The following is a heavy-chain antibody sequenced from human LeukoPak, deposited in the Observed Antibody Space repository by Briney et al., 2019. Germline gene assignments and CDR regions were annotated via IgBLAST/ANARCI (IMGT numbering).Heavy chain of an antibody. V-gene: IGHV4-59*01. CDR2: IYYSGST. D-gene: IGHD2/OR15-2a*01. J-gene: IGHJ2*01. Sequence: SETLSLTCTVSGGSISSYYWSWIRQPPGKGLEWIGYIYYSGSTNYNPSLKSRVTISVDTSKNQSSLKLSSVTAADTAVYYCARGLGLRSWYFDLWSRGTLVTVSS. CDR3: ARGLGLRSWYFDL. CDR1: GGSISSYY.